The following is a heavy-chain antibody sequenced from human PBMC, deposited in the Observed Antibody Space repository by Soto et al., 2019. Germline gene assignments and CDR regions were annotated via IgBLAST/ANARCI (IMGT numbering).Heavy chain of an antibody. CDR3: ARMEYYYDSGGYRAAEYFQH. CDR1: GYTFTSYC. V-gene: IGHV1-18*01. J-gene: IGHJ1*01. D-gene: IGHD3-22*01. CDR2: INAANGNT. Sequence: APVKVSCKASGYTFTSYCISWVRQAPGQGLEWMGGINAANGNTKYSQKFQGRVTITSDTSASTAYVELSSLRSEDTAVYYCARMEYYYDSGGYRAAEYFQHWGQGTLVTVS.